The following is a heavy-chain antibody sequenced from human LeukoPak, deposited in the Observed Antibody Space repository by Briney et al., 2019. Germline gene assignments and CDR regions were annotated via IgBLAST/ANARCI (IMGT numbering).Heavy chain of an antibody. J-gene: IGHJ4*02. CDR3: ASRERGYSYGPVDY. D-gene: IGHD5-18*01. V-gene: IGHV1-69*05. Sequence: GASVKVSCKASGGTFSSYAISWVRQAPGQGLEWMGGIIPIFGTANYPQKFQGRVTITTDESTSTAYMELSSLRSEDTAVYYCASRERGYSYGPVDYWGQGTLVTVSS. CDR2: IIPIFGTA. CDR1: GGTFSSYA.